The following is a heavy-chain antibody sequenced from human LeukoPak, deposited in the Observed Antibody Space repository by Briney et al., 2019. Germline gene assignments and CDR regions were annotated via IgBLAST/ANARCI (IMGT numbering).Heavy chain of an antibody. D-gene: IGHD1-26*01. Sequence: SAKVSCKASGGTFSSYAISWVRQAPGQGLEWMGRIFHTFATANYAQKFQGRVTITADESTSTAYMELSSLRSEDTAVYYCARESGSYEAYFDYWGQGTLVTVSS. CDR2: IFHTFATA. V-gene: IGHV1-69*13. CDR3: ARESGSYEAYFDY. J-gene: IGHJ4*02. CDR1: GGTFSSYA.